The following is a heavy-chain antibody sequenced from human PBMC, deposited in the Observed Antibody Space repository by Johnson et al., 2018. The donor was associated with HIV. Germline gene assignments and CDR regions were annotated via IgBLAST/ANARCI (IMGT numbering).Heavy chain of an antibody. Sequence: QVQLVESGGGLVQPGGSLRLSCAASGFSFSDYFMTWIRPAPGKGLEWVSYLSPSGGTLFHADSVKGRFTISRDNAKNSLYLQMNSLRAEDTAVYHCAREGAWEVRPGAFDIWGQGTTVTVSS. CDR3: AREGAWEVRPGAFDI. CDR1: GFSFSDYF. CDR2: LSPSGGTL. J-gene: IGHJ3*02. V-gene: IGHV3-11*01. D-gene: IGHD1-26*01.